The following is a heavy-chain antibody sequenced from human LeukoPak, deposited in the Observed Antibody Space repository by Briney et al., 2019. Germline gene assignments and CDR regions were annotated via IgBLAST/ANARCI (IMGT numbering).Heavy chain of an antibody. D-gene: IGHD3-22*01. Sequence: ASVKVSCKASGYTFTSYDINWVRQATGQGLEWMGWMNPNSGNTGYAQKFQGRVTMTRNTSISTAYMELSSLRSEDTAVYYCARGGDYYDSSDEGGMDVWGQGTTVTVSS. V-gene: IGHV1-8*01. CDR1: GYTFTSYD. CDR2: MNPNSGNT. J-gene: IGHJ6*02. CDR3: ARGGDYYDSSDEGGMDV.